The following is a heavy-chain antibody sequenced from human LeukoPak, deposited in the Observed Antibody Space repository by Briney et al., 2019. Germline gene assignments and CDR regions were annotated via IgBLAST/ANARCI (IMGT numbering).Heavy chain of an antibody. V-gene: IGHV3-23*01. Sequence: GGSLRLSCEASGFSFGRSAMTWVRQTPGKGPEWFSSISSSGNTYYADSVKGRFTISRDNSKNLVNLQMNSLRAEDTAIYYCVKGRMSEDGLDFWGQGSLVTVSS. J-gene: IGHJ4*02. D-gene: IGHD5-24*01. CDR2: ISSSGNT. CDR3: VKGRMSEDGLDF. CDR1: GFSFGRSA.